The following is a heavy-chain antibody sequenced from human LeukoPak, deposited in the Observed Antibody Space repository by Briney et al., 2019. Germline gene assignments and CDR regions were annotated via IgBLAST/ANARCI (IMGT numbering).Heavy chain of an antibody. Sequence: GECLKISCMGSGYRSIKSRIGWVRQLPGKGLEWMGIIYPGDSDTRYSPSFQGQVTISTDKSISTAYRQLSSLKASDTAMYYCARVLVGVNFDYWGQGTLVTVSS. V-gene: IGHV5-51*01. CDR3: ARVLVGVNFDY. J-gene: IGHJ4*02. CDR2: IYPGDSDT. D-gene: IGHD3-10*01. CDR1: GYRSIKSR.